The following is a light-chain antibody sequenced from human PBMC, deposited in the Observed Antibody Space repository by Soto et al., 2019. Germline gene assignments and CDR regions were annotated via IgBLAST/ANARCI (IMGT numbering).Light chain of an antibody. Sequence: EIVLTQSPGTLSLSPGERATLSCRASQSVSSSYLAWYQQKPGQAPRLLIYGASTLHSGVPSRFSGSESGTDFTLAISSLQPEDFATYYCQQTYRSSYTFGQGTKLEI. CDR2: GAS. J-gene: IGKJ2*01. CDR3: QQTYRSSYT. CDR1: QSVSSSY. V-gene: IGKV3-20*01.